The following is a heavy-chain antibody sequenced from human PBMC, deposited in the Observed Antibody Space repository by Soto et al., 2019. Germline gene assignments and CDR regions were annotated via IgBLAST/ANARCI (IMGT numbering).Heavy chain of an antibody. J-gene: IGHJ4*02. CDR1: GFTFSSYA. CDR3: AKGAVTTNSIFDY. CDR2: ISGGGGNT. V-gene: IGHV3-23*01. Sequence: EVQLLESGGGLVQPGGSLRLSCAASGFTFSSYAMTWVRQAPGKGLEWVSVISGGGGNTYYADSVKGRFTISRDNSKNTLKLQMNSLRAEDTAVYYCAKGAVTTNSIFDYWGQGTLVTVSS. D-gene: IGHD4-17*01.